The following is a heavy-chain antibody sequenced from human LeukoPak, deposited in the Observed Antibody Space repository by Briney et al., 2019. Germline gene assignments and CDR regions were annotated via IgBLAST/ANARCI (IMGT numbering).Heavy chain of an antibody. CDR1: GGTFSSYA. CDR2: IIPILGIA. Sequence: SVKVSCKASGGTFSSYASSWVRQAPGQGLEWMGRIIPILGIANYAQKFQGRVTITADKSTSTAYMELSSLRSEDTAVYYCARAGVITTYSHHWGQGTLVTVSS. J-gene: IGHJ1*01. D-gene: IGHD3-10*01. CDR3: ARAGVITTYSHH. V-gene: IGHV1-69*04.